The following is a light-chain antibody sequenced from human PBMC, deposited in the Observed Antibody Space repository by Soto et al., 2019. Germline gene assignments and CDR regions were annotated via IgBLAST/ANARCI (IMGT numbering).Light chain of an antibody. CDR2: SNN. CDR3: AAWDDSLNGKV. J-gene: IGLJ2*01. V-gene: IGLV1-44*01. Sequence: QSVLTQPPSASGTPGQRVTISCSGSSSHIATNTVDWYQHLPGTAPKLLMYSNNQRPSGVPDPFSGSKSGTSAALAISGLQSEDEADYYCAAWDDSLNGKVFGGGTKLTVL. CDR1: SSHIATNT.